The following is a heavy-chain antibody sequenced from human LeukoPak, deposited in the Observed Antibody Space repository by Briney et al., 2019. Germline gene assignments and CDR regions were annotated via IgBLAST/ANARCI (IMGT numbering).Heavy chain of an antibody. D-gene: IGHD3-16*01. V-gene: IGHV1-2*02. CDR1: GYTFTGYY. CDR2: INPNSGGT. CDR3: ARGSEITGQRGAFDI. J-gene: IGHJ3*02. Sequence: ASVKVSCKASGYTFTGYYMHWVRQAPGQGLEWMGWINPNSGGTKYAQKFQGRVTLTRDTSISTAYMDLSRLTSDDTAVYFCARGSEITGQRGAFDIWGQGTMVTVSS.